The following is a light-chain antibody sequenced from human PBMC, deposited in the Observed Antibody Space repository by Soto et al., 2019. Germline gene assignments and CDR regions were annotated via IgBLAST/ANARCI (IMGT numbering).Light chain of an antibody. V-gene: IGLV1-40*01. J-gene: IGLJ2*01. CDR3: QSYDSSLSGSVV. CDR1: SSNIGADYN. CDR2: ANF. Sequence: QSVLTQPPSVSGAPGQRVTISCTGGSSNIGADYNVHWYQQLPGTAPKLLIYANFNRPSGVPDRFSGSKSGTSASLAITGLQAEDEADYYCQSYDSSLSGSVVFGGGTKLTVL.